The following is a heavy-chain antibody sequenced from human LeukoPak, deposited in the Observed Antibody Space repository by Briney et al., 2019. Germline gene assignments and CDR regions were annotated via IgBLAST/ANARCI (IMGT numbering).Heavy chain of an antibody. V-gene: IGHV1-69*05. CDR3: HYYDSSGYVDY. D-gene: IGHD3-22*01. J-gene: IGHJ4*02. CDR2: IIPIFGTA. Sequence: SVKVSCKASGGTFSSYAISWVRQAPGQGLGWMGRIIPIFGTANYAQKFQGRVTITTDESTSTAYMELSSLRSEDTAVYYCHYYDSSGYVDYWGQGTLVTVSS. CDR1: GGTFSSYA.